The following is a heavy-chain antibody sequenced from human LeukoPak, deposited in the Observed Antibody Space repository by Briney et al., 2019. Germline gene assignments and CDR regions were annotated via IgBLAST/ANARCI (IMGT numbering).Heavy chain of an antibody. D-gene: IGHD3-16*02. Sequence: GGSLRLSCAASGFTFSSYAMSWVRQAPGKGLEWVSAISGSGGSTYYADSVKGRFTISRDNSKNTLYLQMNGLRAEDTAVYYCAKDSSWTYYDYVWGSYRQEGSFDYWGQGTLVTVSS. J-gene: IGHJ4*02. CDR2: ISGSGGST. CDR3: AKDSSWTYYDYVWGSYRQEGSFDY. CDR1: GFTFSSYA. V-gene: IGHV3-23*01.